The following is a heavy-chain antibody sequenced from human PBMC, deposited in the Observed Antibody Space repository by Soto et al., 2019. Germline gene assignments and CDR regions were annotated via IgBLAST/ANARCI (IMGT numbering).Heavy chain of an antibody. J-gene: IGHJ6*02. CDR2: ISAYNGNT. CDR1: GYTFTSYG. Sequence: QVQLVQSGAEVKKPGASVKVSCKASGYTFTSYGISWVRQAPGQGLEWMGWISAYNGNTNYAQKLQGRVTMTTDTATSTANMELRILRSDDTAVYYCARDRGAYGMDVWGQGTTVTVSS. V-gene: IGHV1-18*01. CDR3: ARDRGAYGMDV.